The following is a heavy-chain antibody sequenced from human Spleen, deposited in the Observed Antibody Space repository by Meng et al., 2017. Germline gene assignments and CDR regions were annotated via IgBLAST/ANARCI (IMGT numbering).Heavy chain of an antibody. Sequence: ASVMVSCKASGYIFTSYYSPWVRQAPGQGVEWLGIINPSGGSTSYAQKFLGRVTMTRDTSTSTVYMELSSLRSEDTAVYYCAREPCSSTSCSGWFDPWGQGTLVTVSS. CDR2: INPSGGST. J-gene: IGHJ5*02. V-gene: IGHV1-46*01. D-gene: IGHD2-2*01. CDR1: GYIFTSYY. CDR3: AREPCSSTSCSGWFDP.